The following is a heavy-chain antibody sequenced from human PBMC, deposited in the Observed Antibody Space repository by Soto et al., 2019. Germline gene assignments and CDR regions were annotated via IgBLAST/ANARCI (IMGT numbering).Heavy chain of an antibody. Sequence: PSETLSLTCAVYGGSFSGYYWRWIRQPPGKGLEWIGEINHSGSTNYNPSLKSRVTISVDTSKNQFSLKLSSVTAADTAVYYCARGETYYDFWSGYYDYYGMDVWGQGTTVTVSS. CDR2: INHSGST. CDR1: GGSFSGYY. CDR3: ARGETYYDFWSGYYDYYGMDV. J-gene: IGHJ6*02. D-gene: IGHD3-3*01. V-gene: IGHV4-34*01.